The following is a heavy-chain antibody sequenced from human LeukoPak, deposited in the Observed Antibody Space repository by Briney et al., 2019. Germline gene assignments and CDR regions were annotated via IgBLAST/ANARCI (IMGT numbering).Heavy chain of an antibody. D-gene: IGHD5/OR15-5a*01. J-gene: IGHJ5*02. V-gene: IGHV4-39*07. CDR3: ARGGVYIRGWFDP. CDR2: INHSGST. CDR1: GGSISSGDYY. Sequence: SETLSLTCTVSGGSISSGDYYWSWIRQPSGKGLEWIGEINHSGSTNYNPSLKSRVTISVDTSKNQFSLKLSSVTAADTAVYYCARGGVYIRGWFDPWGQGTLVTVSS.